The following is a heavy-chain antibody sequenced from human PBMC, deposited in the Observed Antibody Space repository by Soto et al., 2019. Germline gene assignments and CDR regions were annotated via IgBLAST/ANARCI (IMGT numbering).Heavy chain of an antibody. J-gene: IGHJ4*02. V-gene: IGHV3-15*07. D-gene: IGHD3-3*01. CDR3: TTIYYDFWSGYYTGGAVDY. CDR2: IKSKTDGGTT. Sequence: EVQLVESGGGLVRPGGSLRLSCAASGFTFSNAWMNWVRQAPGKGLEWVGRIKSKTDGGTTDYAAPVKGRFTISRDDSKNTLYLQMNSLKTDDTAVYYCTTIYYDFWSGYYTGGAVDYWGQGTLVTVSS. CDR1: GFTFSNAW.